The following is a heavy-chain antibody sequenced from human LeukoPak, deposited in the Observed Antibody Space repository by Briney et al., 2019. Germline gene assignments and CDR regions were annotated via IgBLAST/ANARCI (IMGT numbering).Heavy chain of an antibody. Sequence: SETLSLTCAVSGGSICSGAYSWSWIRQPPGKGLEWIGYIYQSGSTYYNPSLKSRVTISVDRSKNQVSLKLRSVTAADTAVYYCARGKATAIDSWGQGTLVTVSA. CDR2: IYQSGST. J-gene: IGHJ4*02. V-gene: IGHV4-30-2*01. CDR1: GGSICSGAYS. CDR3: ARGKATAIDS. D-gene: IGHD2-21*02.